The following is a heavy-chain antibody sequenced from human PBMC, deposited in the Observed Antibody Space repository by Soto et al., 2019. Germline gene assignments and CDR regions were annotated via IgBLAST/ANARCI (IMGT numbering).Heavy chain of an antibody. CDR2: TYYRSKWYN. V-gene: IGHV6-1*01. D-gene: IGHD3-10*01. J-gene: IGHJ3*02. Sequence: PSQTLSLTCAISGDSVSSNSFAWNWIRQSPSRGLEWLGRTYYRSKWYNDYGVTVKGRITINPDTSKNQFSLQLNSVTPEDTAVYYLERGSFILFGIWGQGKMFTFS. CDR1: GDSVSSNSFA. CDR3: ERGSFILFGI.